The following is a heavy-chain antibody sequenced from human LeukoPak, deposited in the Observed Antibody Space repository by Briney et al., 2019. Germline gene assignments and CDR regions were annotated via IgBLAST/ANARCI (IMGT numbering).Heavy chain of an antibody. J-gene: IGHJ6*02. V-gene: IGHV3-9*01. Sequence: PGGSLRLSCAASGFTFDDYAMHWVRQAPGKGLEWVSGISWNSGSIGYADSVKGRFTISRDNAKNTLYLQMNSLRVEDTAVYYCARGQPTIMDVWGQGTTVTVS. CDR1: GFTFDDYA. D-gene: IGHD2-2*01. CDR2: ISWNSGSI. CDR3: ARGQPTIMDV.